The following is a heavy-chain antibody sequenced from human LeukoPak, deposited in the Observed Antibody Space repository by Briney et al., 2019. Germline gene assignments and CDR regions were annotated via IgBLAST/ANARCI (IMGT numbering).Heavy chain of an antibody. D-gene: IGHD1-1*01. CDR3: ARGEPYNWNDFDY. CDR1: GYTFTSYD. CDR2: MSPNSGNT. Sequence: ASVKVSCKASGYTFTSYDINWVRQATGQGLEWMGWMSPNSGNTGYAQKFQGRVTMTRNTSISTAYMELSSLRSEDTAVYYCARGEPYNWNDFDYWGQGTLVTVSS. J-gene: IGHJ4*02. V-gene: IGHV1-8*01.